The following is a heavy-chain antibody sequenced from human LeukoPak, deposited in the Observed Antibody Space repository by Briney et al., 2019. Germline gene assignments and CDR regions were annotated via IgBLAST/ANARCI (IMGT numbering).Heavy chain of an antibody. CDR1: GYTFTSYY. CDR3: ARRLVARPRDYYYYGMDV. V-gene: IGHV1-46*01. J-gene: IGHJ6*02. CDR2: INPSGGST. Sequence: GASVTVSCKTSGYTFTSYYTHWVRQAPGQGLEWMGIINPSGGSTSYAQKFQGRVTMTRDTSTSTVYMELSSLRSEDTAVYYCARRLVARPRDYYYYGMDVWGQGTTVTVSS. D-gene: IGHD6-6*01.